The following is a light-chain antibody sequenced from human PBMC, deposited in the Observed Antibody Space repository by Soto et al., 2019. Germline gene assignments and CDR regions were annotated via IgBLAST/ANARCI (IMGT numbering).Light chain of an antibody. V-gene: IGKV3-20*01. CDR1: QSISSSF. CDR3: QQYDNSPIT. J-gene: IGKJ5*01. Sequence: EIVLTQSPGVLSLSPGERASLSCGASQSISSSFLAWYQQKPGQAPRLLIYGASSRATGIPDRFSGTGSETGFTLTISRLEPEDFAVYYCQQYDNSPITFGQGTQLEIK. CDR2: GAS.